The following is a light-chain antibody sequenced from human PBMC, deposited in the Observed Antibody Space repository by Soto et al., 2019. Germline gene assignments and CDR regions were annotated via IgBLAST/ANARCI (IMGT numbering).Light chain of an antibody. CDR2: EIS. CDR3: SSFSTSNTLL. J-gene: IGLJ3*02. Sequence: QSALTQPASVSGSPGQSITISCTGSSSDIGAYAYVSWYQHHPGKAPQLIISEISVRPSGVSNRFSGSKSGNTASLTISGLQAEDEADYYCSSFSTSNTLLFGGGTKLTVL. V-gene: IGLV2-14*01. CDR1: SSDIGAYAY.